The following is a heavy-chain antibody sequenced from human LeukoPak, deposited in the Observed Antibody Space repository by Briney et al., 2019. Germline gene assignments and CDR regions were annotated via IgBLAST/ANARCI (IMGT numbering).Heavy chain of an antibody. CDR3: ARASPDSSGYPY. V-gene: IGHV4-34*01. J-gene: IGHJ4*02. Sequence: SETLSLTCAVYGGSFSGYYWSWIRQPPGKGLEWIGEINHSGSTDYNPSPKSRVTISVDTSKNQFSLKLSSVTAADTAVYYCARASPDSSGYPYWGQGTLVTVSS. D-gene: IGHD3-22*01. CDR1: GGSFSGYY. CDR2: INHSGST.